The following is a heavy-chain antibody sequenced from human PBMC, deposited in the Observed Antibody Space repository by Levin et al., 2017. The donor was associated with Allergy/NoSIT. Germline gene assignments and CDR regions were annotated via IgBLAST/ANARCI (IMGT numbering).Heavy chain of an antibody. V-gene: IGHV3-23*01. CDR2: ISGSGGST. Sequence: GESLKISCAASGFTFSSYAMSWVRQAPGKGLEWVSAISGSGGSTYYADSVKGRFTISRDNSKNTLYLQMNSLRAEDTAVYYCGGGGWRRRSVVGLDYWGQGTLVTVSS. J-gene: IGHJ4*02. D-gene: IGHD6-19*01. CDR1: GFTFSSYA. CDR3: GGGGWRRRSVVGLDY.